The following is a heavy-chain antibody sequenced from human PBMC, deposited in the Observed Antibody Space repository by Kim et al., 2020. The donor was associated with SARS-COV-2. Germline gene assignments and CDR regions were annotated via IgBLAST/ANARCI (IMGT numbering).Heavy chain of an antibody. CDR1: GFTFRNHA. CDR3: GRDRGRSLPRFGMDV. V-gene: IGHV3-23*01. CDR2: IIGGGDDK. J-gene: IGHJ6*02. Sequence: GGSLRLSCAASGFTFRNHAMSWVRQAPGKGLEWVSAIIGGGDDKFYTDSMKGRFVISRDNSKNAVFLQMKSLRAEDKAKYYYGRDRGRSLPRFGMDVWG. D-gene: IGHD3-3*01.